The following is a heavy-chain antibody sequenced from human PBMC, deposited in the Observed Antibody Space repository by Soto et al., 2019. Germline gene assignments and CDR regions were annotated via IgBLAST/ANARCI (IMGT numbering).Heavy chain of an antibody. Sequence: SVKVSCKASGDIFTNHAVNWVRQAPGQGLQWMGRISPMFDTTNYAQDFQGRVTITADESTTFVYLELNSLKSEDAAVYFWAASCSVAAAGYFKYRGEGTLVT. J-gene: IGHJ4*02. CDR3: AASCSVAAAGYFKY. V-gene: IGHV1-69*13. CDR1: GDIFTNHA. D-gene: IGHD2-2*03. CDR2: ISPMFDTT.